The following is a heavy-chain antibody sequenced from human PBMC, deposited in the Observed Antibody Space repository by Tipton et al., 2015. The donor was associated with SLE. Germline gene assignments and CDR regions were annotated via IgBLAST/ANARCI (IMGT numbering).Heavy chain of an antibody. CDR1: GGSISSSYY. D-gene: IGHD3-3*01. J-gene: IGHJ3*02. V-gene: IGHV4-39*07. CDR2: ISYTGST. Sequence: TLSLTCTVSGGSISSSYYWGWIRQSPGKGLEWIGSISYTGSTYYNPSLKSRVTVSVDSSRSQFSLKLTSVTAADTAVYYCARGSPSTVFGGAFDIWGRGTVVTVSS. CDR3: ARGSPSTVFGGAFDI.